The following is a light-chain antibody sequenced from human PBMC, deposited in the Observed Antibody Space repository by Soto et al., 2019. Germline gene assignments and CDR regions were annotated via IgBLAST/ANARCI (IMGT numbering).Light chain of an antibody. Sequence: DVQMTQSASSLSASVGDRVTISCRASQSISSYLNWYQQKPGKAPKLLIYAASSLQSGVPSRFSGSGSGADFTLTISSLQLEDFATYYCQQSSSTLPTFGQGTKVDIK. CDR1: QSISSY. CDR3: QQSSSTLPT. V-gene: IGKV1-39*01. CDR2: AAS. J-gene: IGKJ1*01.